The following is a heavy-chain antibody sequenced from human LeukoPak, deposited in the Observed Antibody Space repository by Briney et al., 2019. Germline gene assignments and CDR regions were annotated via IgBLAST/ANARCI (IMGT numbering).Heavy chain of an antibody. CDR1: GGTFSSYA. D-gene: IGHD2-2*01. Sequence: SVKVSCKASGGTFSSYAISWVRQAPGQGLEWMGGIIPIFGTAHYAQKFQGRVTITTDESTSTAYMELSSLRSEDTAVYYCARAVIVVVPAAMEGDTAMVMYFDYWGQGTLVTVSS. V-gene: IGHV1-69*05. CDR3: ARAVIVVVPAAMEGDTAMVMYFDY. CDR2: IIPIFGTA. J-gene: IGHJ4*02.